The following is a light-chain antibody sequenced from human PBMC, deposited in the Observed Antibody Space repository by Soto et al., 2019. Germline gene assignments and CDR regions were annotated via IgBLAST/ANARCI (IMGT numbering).Light chain of an antibody. V-gene: IGLV1-44*01. CDR2: SNN. CDR1: TSNIGSNT. CDR3: STWDDSLIGVV. Sequence: QAVLTQPPSASGTPGQRVTISCSRSTSNIGSNTVNWYQQLPRTAPKLLIYSNNERPSGVPDRFSCSKSGTSASLATSGLQSEDEADYYCSTWDDSLIGVVFGGGTKLTVL. J-gene: IGLJ3*02.